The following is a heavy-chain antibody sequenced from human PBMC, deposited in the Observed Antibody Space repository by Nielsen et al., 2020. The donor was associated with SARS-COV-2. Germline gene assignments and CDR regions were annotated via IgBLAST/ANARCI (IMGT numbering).Heavy chain of an antibody. J-gene: IGHJ4*02. CDR1: GFTISRHD. CDR3: ATGLGSGYYNY. CDR2: VSAYNGNT. V-gene: IGHV1-18*04. Sequence: ASVKVSCKGSGFTISRHDHGITWVRQAPGQGHEWMGWVSAYNGNTNNAQKFQGRVTMTIDTSTSTAYVELRSLRSDDTAVYYCATGLGSGYYNYWGQGSLVTVSS. D-gene: IGHD6-25*01.